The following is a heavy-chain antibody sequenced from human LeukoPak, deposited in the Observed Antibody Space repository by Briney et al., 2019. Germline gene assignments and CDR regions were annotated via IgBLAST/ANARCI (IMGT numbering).Heavy chain of an antibody. V-gene: IGHV1-69*04. Sequence: ASVKVSCKASGGTFSSYTISWVRQAPGQGLEWMGRIIPILGIANYAQKFQGRVTITADKSTSTAYMELSSLRSEDTAVYYCARDSAGGTDAFDIWGQGTMVTVSS. CDR3: ARDSAGGTDAFDI. CDR2: IIPILGIA. J-gene: IGHJ3*02. D-gene: IGHD2-15*01. CDR1: GGTFSSYT.